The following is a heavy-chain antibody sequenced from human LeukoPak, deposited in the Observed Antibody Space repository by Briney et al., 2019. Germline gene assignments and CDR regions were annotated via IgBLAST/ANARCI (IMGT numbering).Heavy chain of an antibody. Sequence: ASVKVSCKASGYTFTSYSISWVRQAPGQGLEWMGWISAYNGNTNYAQKLQGRVTMTTDTSTSTAYMELRSLRSDDTAVYYCAILVGVLTGPDAFDIWGQGTMVTVSS. CDR2: ISAYNGNT. D-gene: IGHD3-9*01. V-gene: IGHV1-18*01. J-gene: IGHJ3*02. CDR1: GYTFTSYS. CDR3: AILVGVLTGPDAFDI.